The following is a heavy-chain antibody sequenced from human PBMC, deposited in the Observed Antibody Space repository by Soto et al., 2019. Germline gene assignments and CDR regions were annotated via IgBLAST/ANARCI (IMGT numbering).Heavy chain of an antibody. CDR1: GGSISSYY. D-gene: IGHD3-3*01. J-gene: IGHJ5*02. V-gene: IGHV4-59*01. Sequence: PSETLSLTCTVSGGSISSYYWSWIRQPPGKGLEWIGYIYYSGSTNYNPSLKSRVTISVDTSKNQFSLKLSSVTAADTAVYYCARSIWSGYSSGFDPWGQGTLVTVSS. CDR2: IYYSGST. CDR3: ARSIWSGYSSGFDP.